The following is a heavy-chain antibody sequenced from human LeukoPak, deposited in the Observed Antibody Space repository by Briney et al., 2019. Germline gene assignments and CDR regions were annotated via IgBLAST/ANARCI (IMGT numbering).Heavy chain of an antibody. D-gene: IGHD2-8*01. CDR2: INHSGST. V-gene: IGHV4-34*01. J-gene: IGHJ4*02. CDR1: GGSFSGYY. Sequence: SETLSLTCAVYGGSFSGYYWSWIRQPPGKGLEWIGEINHSGSTNYNPSLKSRVTISADTSKNQFSLKLSSVTAADTAVYYCARGRLYCTNGVCYQEFDYWGQGTLVTVSS. CDR3: ARGRLYCTNGVCYQEFDY.